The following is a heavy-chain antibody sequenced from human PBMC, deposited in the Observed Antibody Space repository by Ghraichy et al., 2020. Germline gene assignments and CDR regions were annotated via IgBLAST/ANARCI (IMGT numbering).Heavy chain of an antibody. CDR1: GYSFTSYW. V-gene: IGHV5-51*01. Sequence: GESLNISCKGSGYSFTSYWIGWVRQMPGKGLEWMGIIYPGYSDTRYSPSFQGQALIPADKSNSTGYLQWSSLKASDTAMDYCARGDYYYGSWSYYTVDWFDPWGQGTLVTVSS. CDR2: IYPGYSDT. CDR3: ARGDYYYGSWSYYTVDWFDP. J-gene: IGHJ5*02. D-gene: IGHD3-10*01.